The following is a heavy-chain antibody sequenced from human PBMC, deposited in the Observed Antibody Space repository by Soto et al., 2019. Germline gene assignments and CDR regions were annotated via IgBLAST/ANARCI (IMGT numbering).Heavy chain of an antibody. D-gene: IGHD3-10*01. J-gene: IGHJ6*02. CDR2: VSNRGDIT. CDR1: GLNFSDYA. V-gene: IGHV3-23*01. CDR3: ARGDRGGSGSPASYYYSGLYV. Sequence: EVQLLESGGDLVQPGGSLRLSCAASGLNFSDYAMTWVRQAPGKGLEWVSSVSNRGDITYYADSVKGRFTISRDNSKNTLFMHINSLRAEDTALYYCARGDRGGSGSPASYYYSGLYVWGQGTTVTVSS.